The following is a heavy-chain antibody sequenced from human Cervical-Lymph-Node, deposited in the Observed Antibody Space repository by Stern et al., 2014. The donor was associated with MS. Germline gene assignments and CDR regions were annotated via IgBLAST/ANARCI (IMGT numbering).Heavy chain of an antibody. J-gene: IGHJ4*02. CDR2: FDPEDGET. CDR3: ATDRGVK. CDR1: GHPLSDFA. V-gene: IGHV1-24*01. D-gene: IGHD3-10*01. Sequence: QVQLLESGAEVKKPGASVKVSCNVSGHPLSDFAIHWVRQPPTQGLEWLGQFDPEDGETVYAQRLQGRLTMTEDTTTGTAYMTLTALTSDDTAVYYCATDRGVKWGPGTLVAVSS.